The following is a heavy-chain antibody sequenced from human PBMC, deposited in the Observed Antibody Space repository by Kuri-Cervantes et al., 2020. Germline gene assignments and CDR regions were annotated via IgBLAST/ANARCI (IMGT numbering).Heavy chain of an antibody. J-gene: IGHJ4*02. Sequence: SETLSLTCTVSGGSISSYYWSWIRQPPGKGLEWIGYIYYSGSTNYNPSLKSRVTISVDTSKNQFSLKLSSVTAADTAVYYCARHRQYGDYASFDYWGQGTLVTVSS. V-gene: IGHV4-59*08. CDR3: ARHRQYGDYASFDY. D-gene: IGHD4-17*01. CDR2: IYYSGST. CDR1: GGSISSYY.